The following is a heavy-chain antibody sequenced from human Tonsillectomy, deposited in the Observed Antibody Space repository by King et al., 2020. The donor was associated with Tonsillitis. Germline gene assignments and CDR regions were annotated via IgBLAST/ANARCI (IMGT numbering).Heavy chain of an antibody. V-gene: IGHV3-30*02. CDR2: IRYDGSNK. J-gene: IGHJ3*02. CDR3: AKGRSAYYDILTGYYTPGAFDI. CDR1: GFTFSSYG. D-gene: IGHD3-9*01. Sequence: VQLVESGGGVVQPGGSLRLSCAASGFTFSSYGMHWVRQAPGKGLEWVAFIRYDGSNKYYADSVKGRITISRDNSKNTLYLQMNSLRAEDTAVYYCAKGRSAYYDILTGYYTPGAFDIWGQGTMVTVSS.